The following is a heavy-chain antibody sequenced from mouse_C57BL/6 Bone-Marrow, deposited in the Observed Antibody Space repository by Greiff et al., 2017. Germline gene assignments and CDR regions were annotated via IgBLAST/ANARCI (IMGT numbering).Heavy chain of an antibody. CDR2: INPYNGGT. V-gene: IGHV1-19*01. CDR3: APAYSSP. Sequence: EVQLQQSGPVLVKPGASVKMSCKASGYTFTDYYMNWVKQSHGKSLEWIGVINPYNGGTSYNQKFKGKATLTVDKSSSTAYMELNSRTSEECAVYYCAPAYSSPWGQGTTLTVSS. CDR1: GYTFTDYY. J-gene: IGHJ2*01. D-gene: IGHD2-10*01.